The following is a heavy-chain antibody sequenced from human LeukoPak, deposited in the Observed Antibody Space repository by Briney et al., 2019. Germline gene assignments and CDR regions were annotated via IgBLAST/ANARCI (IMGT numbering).Heavy chain of an antibody. D-gene: IGHD1-1*01. J-gene: IGHJ4*02. Sequence: GGSLRLSCAASGFTFSSYAMHWVRQAPGKGLEWVAVISYDGSNKYYADSVKGRFTISRDNSKNTLYLQMNSLRAEDTAVYYCARDPVRWGTGTTSCGYWGQGTLVTVSS. CDR1: GFTFSSYA. CDR3: ARDPVRWGTGTTSCGY. CDR2: ISYDGSNK. V-gene: IGHV3-30-3*01.